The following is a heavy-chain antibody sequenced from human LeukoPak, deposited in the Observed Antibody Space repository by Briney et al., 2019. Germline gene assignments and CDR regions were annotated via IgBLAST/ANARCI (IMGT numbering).Heavy chain of an antibody. CDR3: ATSMHGDCSGGSCYGAFDI. CDR1: GVSISNYY. D-gene: IGHD2-15*01. J-gene: IGHJ3*02. CDR2: IYYSGST. Sequence: KSSDPLSLTCTVSGVSISNYYWSWLRQPPGKGLEWIGYIYYSGSTNYNPSLKSRVTISVDTSKNQFSLKLSSVTAADTAVYYCATSMHGDCSGGSCYGAFDIWGQGTMVTVSA. V-gene: IGHV4-59*07.